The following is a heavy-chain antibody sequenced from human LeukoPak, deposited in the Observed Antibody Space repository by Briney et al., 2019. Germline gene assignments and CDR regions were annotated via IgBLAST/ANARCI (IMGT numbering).Heavy chain of an antibody. CDR3: AKDMGSGWTEYGY. J-gene: IGHJ4*02. D-gene: IGHD6-19*01. CDR1: GFTFDDYA. V-gene: IGHV3-9*03. Sequence: PGRSLRLSCAASGFTFDDYAMHWVRQAPGKGREGGSGISWNSGSIVYADSVKGRFTISRDNAKNSLYLQMNSLRAEDMALYYCAKDMGSGWTEYGYWGQGTLVTVSS. CDR2: ISWNSGSI.